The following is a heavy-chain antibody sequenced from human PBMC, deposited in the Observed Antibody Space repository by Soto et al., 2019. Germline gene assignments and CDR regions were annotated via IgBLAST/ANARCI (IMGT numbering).Heavy chain of an antibody. Sequence: GASVKLSCTASGYTLTSYYMHWVRQAPGQGLEWMGIINPSGGSTSYAQKFQGRVTMTRDTSTSTVYMELSSLRSEDTAVYYCAREAQVVPAAMYGYWGQGTLVTVSS. D-gene: IGHD2-2*01. V-gene: IGHV1-46*03. CDR2: INPSGGST. J-gene: IGHJ4*02. CDR3: AREAQVVPAAMYGY. CDR1: GYTLTSYY.